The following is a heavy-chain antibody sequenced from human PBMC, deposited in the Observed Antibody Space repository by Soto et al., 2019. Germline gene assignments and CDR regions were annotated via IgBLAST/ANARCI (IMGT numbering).Heavy chain of an antibody. CDR2: ISGSGATT. CDR3: AKDRGSGYTLDY. V-gene: IGHV3-23*01. CDR1: GFTFSSYA. D-gene: IGHD5-12*01. J-gene: IGHJ4*01. Sequence: HPVGSLRLSCAPSGFTFSSYAMSWVRQAPGKGLEWVSAISGSGATTYYADSVKGRFTISRDNSKNTLYLQMNSLRAEDTAVYYCAKDRGSGYTLDYWGHGTLVTVSS.